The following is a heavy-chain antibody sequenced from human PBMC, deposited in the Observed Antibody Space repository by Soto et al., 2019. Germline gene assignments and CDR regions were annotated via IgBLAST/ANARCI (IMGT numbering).Heavy chain of an antibody. Sequence: GESLKISCKGSGYSFTSYCISWVLQMPGKGLEWMGRIDPSDSYTNYSPSFQGHVTISADKSISTAYLQWSSLKASDTAMYYCARWLRLGELSLSYYYYGMDVWGQGTTVTVSS. V-gene: IGHV5-10-1*01. CDR3: ARWLRLGELSLSYYYYGMDV. CDR1: GYSFTSYC. J-gene: IGHJ6*02. D-gene: IGHD3-16*02. CDR2: IDPSDSYT.